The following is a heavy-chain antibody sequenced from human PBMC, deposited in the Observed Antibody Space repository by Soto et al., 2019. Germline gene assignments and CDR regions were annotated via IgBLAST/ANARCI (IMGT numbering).Heavy chain of an antibody. Sequence: QGQLVESGGGVVQPGRSLRLSCAASGFTFSSYAMHWVRQAPGKGLEWVAVISYDGSNKYYADSVKGRFTISRDNSKNTLYLQMNSLRAEDTAVYYCARERIWPGGAHYFDYWGQGTLVTVSS. J-gene: IGHJ4*02. CDR3: ARERIWPGGAHYFDY. V-gene: IGHV3-30-3*01. D-gene: IGHD2-15*01. CDR2: ISYDGSNK. CDR1: GFTFSSYA.